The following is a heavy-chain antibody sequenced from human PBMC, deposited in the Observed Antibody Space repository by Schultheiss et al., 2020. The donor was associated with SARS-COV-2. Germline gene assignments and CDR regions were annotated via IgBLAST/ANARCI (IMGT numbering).Heavy chain of an antibody. Sequence: GGSLRLSCAASGFTFSSYSMNWVRQAPGKGLEWVSSISSSSSYIYYADSVKGRFTISRDNAKNSLYLQMSSLRDEDTAVYYCARVCSSSSYGYYYMDVWGKGTKVTVSS. J-gene: IGHJ6*03. V-gene: IGHV3-21*01. CDR1: GFTFSSYS. CDR3: ARVCSSSSYGYYYMDV. D-gene: IGHD6-6*01. CDR2: ISSSSSYI.